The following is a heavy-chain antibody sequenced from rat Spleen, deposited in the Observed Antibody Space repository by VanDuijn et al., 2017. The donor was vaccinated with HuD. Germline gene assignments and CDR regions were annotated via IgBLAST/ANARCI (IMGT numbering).Heavy chain of an antibody. J-gene: IGHJ2*01. CDR2: ISPIGGST. CDR1: GFTFSNYG. D-gene: IGHD1-4*01. Sequence: EVQLVESGGGLVQPGRSLKLSCAASGFTFSNYGMHLIRQAPTKGLEWVASISPIGGSTYYRDSVKGRFTISRDNAKSTLYLQMDSLRSEDTATYYCATDRGPGYNYAYGYWGQGVMVTVSS. V-gene: IGHV5-19*01. CDR3: ATDRGPGYNYAYGY.